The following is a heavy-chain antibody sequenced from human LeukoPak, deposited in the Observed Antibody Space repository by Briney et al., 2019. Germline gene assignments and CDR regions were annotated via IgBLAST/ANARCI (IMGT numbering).Heavy chain of an antibody. CDR2: ISGSGDNT. CDR1: GFTFSSYA. CDR3: AKWKYSNSGIDDY. D-gene: IGHD6-6*01. V-gene: IGHV3-23*01. J-gene: IGHJ4*02. Sequence: GGSLRLSCAASGFTFSSYAMRWVRQVPGKGLEWVSVISGSGDNTYYADSVKGRFTISRDNSKNMLYLQMNSLRAEDTAVYYCAKWKYSNSGIDDYWGQGTLVTVSS.